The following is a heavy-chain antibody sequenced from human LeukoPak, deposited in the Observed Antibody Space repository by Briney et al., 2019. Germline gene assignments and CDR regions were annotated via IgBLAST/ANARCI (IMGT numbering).Heavy chain of an antibody. CDR2: IYYSGST. Sequence: SETLSLTCTVSGGSISSGGHYWSWIRQHPGKGLEWIGYIYYSGSTYYNPSLKSRVTISADTSKNQFSLKLSSVTAADTAVYYCARAIRVGATLYYFDYWGQGTLVTVSS. J-gene: IGHJ4*02. CDR3: ARAIRVGATLYYFDY. D-gene: IGHD1-26*01. V-gene: IGHV4-31*03. CDR1: GGSISSGGHY.